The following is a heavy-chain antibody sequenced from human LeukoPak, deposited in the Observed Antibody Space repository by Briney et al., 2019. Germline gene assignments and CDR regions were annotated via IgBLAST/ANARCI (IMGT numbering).Heavy chain of an antibody. J-gene: IGHJ4*02. V-gene: IGHV4-34*01. CDR3: ARRVTMIVVVNNQLDY. Sequence: SETLSLTCAVYGGSFSGYYWSWIRQPPGKGREWVGEINHSGSPNYNPSLKSRVTISVDTSKNQFSLKLSSVTAADTAVYYCARRVTMIVVVNNQLDYWGQGTLVTVSS. CDR1: GGSFSGYY. D-gene: IGHD3-22*01. CDR2: INHSGSP.